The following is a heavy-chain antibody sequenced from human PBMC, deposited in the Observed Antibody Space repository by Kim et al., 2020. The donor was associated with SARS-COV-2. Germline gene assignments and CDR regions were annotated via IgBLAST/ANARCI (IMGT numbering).Heavy chain of an antibody. V-gene: IGHV3-23*01. CDR1: GITFSSYA. CDR3: ATHRVYYYDSSGLPHY. Sequence: LSLSCAASGITFSSYAMSWVRQAPGKGLEWVSAISGSGDSTYYADSVKGQFTISRDNSRNTLYLQMNSLRAEDTALYYCATHRVYYYDSSGLPHYWGQGTLVTVSS. J-gene: IGHJ4*02. D-gene: IGHD3-22*01. CDR2: ISGSGDST.